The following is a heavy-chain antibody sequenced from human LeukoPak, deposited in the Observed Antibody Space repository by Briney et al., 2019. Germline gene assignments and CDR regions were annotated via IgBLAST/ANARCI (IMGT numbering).Heavy chain of an antibody. V-gene: IGHV3-23*01. CDR3: AKRRSYSGYDIDY. D-gene: IGHD5-12*01. Sequence: PGGSLRLSCAASGFTFSNYAMTWVRQAPGKGLEWVSAITATSDTTYYVDSVKGRFTISRDNSKGTLYLQINSLRAEDTALYYCAKRRSYSGYDIDYWGQGTLVTVSS. CDR1: GFTFSNYA. J-gene: IGHJ4*02. CDR2: ITATSDTT.